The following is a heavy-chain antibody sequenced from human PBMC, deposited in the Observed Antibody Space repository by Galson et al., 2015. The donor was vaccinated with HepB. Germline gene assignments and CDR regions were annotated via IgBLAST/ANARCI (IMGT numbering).Heavy chain of an antibody. Sequence: SVKVSCKASGGTFSNYAISWVRQAPGQGLEWMGGIIPMFGTGNYAQKFQGRVTITADESTSTVYLELSNLGPEDTAVYYCARDWGYGSGSYYGFWGQGTLATVSS. V-gene: IGHV1-69*13. CDR3: ARDWGYGSGSYYGF. D-gene: IGHD3-10*01. CDR1: GGTFSNYA. J-gene: IGHJ4*02. CDR2: IIPMFGTG.